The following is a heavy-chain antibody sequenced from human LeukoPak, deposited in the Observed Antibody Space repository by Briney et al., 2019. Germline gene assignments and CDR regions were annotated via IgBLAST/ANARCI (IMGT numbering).Heavy chain of an antibody. V-gene: IGHV4-39*01. CDR1: GGSISDGTYY. D-gene: IGHD1-1*01. Sequence: SETLSLTCTVSGGSISDGTYYWGWIRQPPGKGLEWIGTIHYSGTTHYNRSLKSRVTLSVDTSKNQFSLRLSSVTAADTAVYYCARRTTESYSDYWGQGTLVTVSP. CDR3: ARRTTESYSDY. CDR2: IHYSGTT. J-gene: IGHJ4*02.